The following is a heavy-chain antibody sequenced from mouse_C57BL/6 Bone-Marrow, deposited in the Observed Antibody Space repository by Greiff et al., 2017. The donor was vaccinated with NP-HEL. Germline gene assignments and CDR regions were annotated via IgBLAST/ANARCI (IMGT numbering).Heavy chain of an antibody. CDR1: GFNIKDYY. J-gene: IGHJ4*01. V-gene: IGHV1-15*01. Sequence: QVQLQQSGAELVKPGASVKLSCTASGFNIKDYYMHWVKQTPVHGLEWIGAIDPETGGTAYNQKFKGKAILTADKSSSTAYMELRSLTSEDSAVYYCTRGSYYYAMDYWGQGTSVTVSS. CDR2: IDPETGGT. CDR3: TRGSYYYAMDY.